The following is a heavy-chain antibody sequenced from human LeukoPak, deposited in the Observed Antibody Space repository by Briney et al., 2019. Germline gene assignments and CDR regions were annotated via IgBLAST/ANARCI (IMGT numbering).Heavy chain of an antibody. CDR2: ISGSGGST. CDR3: AKETRALQPFDY. CDR1: GFTFSSYA. V-gene: IGHV3-23*01. Sequence: GGSLRLSCAASGFTFSSYAMSWVRQAPGEGRVWVSDISGSGGSTYYADSVKGRFTISRDNSKNTLSLQMHSLRAEDTAVYYCAKETRALQPFDYWGQGTLVTVSS. J-gene: IGHJ4*02. D-gene: IGHD3-10*01.